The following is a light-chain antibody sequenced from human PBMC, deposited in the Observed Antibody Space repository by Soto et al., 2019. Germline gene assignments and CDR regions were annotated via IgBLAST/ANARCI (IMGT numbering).Light chain of an antibody. CDR3: MQSTQLPPT. CDR1: QSLLHIPGETF. J-gene: IGKJ5*01. Sequence: DVVMTQTPLSLSVAPGQPASISCKSSQSLLHIPGETFLFWYHQKPGQSPQLLIYEVSTRVSGVPDRFSGSGSGTDFTLEISRVETDDVGIYYCMQSTQLPPTFGQGTRLGIE. CDR2: EVS. V-gene: IGKV2D-29*02.